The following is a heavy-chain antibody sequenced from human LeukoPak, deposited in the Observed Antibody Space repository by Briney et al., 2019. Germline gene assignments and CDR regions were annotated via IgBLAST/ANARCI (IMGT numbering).Heavy chain of an antibody. D-gene: IGHD2/OR15-2a*01. J-gene: IGHJ6*02. Sequence: PSETLSLTCAVYGGSFSGYYWSWIRQPPRKGLGWIGEINHSGSTNYNPSLKSRVTISVDTSKNQFSLKLSSATAADTAVYYCASSVRYYGMDVWGQGTTVTVSS. CDR3: ASSVRYYGMDV. CDR1: GGSFSGYY. CDR2: INHSGST. V-gene: IGHV4-34*01.